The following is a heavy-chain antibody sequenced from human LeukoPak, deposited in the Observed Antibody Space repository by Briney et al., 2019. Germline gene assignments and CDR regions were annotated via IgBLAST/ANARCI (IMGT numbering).Heavy chain of an antibody. CDR3: ARRADPYYYYGMDV. Sequence: PGRSLRLSCAASGFTFSSYGMHWVRQAPGKGLEWVAVISYDGSNKYYADSVKGRFTISRDNSKNTLYLQMNSLRAEDTAVYYCARRADPYYYYGMDVWGQGTTVTVSS. V-gene: IGHV3-30*03. CDR1: GFTFSSYG. D-gene: IGHD6-19*01. CDR2: ISYDGSNK. J-gene: IGHJ6*02.